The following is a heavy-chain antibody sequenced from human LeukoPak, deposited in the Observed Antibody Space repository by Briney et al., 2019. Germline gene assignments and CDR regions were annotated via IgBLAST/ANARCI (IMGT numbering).Heavy chain of an antibody. D-gene: IGHD2-2*02. Sequence: ASVKVSCKVSGYTLTELSMHWVRQAPGKGLEWMGGFDPEDGETIYAQKFQGRVTMTEDTSTDTAYMELSSLRSEDTAVYYCAREVVDDCSSTSCYNPLDYYGMDVWGQGTTVTVSS. J-gene: IGHJ6*02. CDR2: FDPEDGET. CDR1: GYTLTELS. CDR3: AREVVDDCSSTSCYNPLDYYGMDV. V-gene: IGHV1-24*01.